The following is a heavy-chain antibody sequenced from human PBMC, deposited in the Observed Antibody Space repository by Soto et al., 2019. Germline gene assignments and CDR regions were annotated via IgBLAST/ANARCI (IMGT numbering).Heavy chain of an antibody. Sequence: GASVKVSCKASGCTFSRYAISWVQQAPGQGLEWMGGIIPMFGKANYAQKFQGRVTITADESTSTGYMELRSLRSEDTAVYYCARDGTLYDSSGYYYLYWGQGTLVTVSS. CDR2: IIPMFGKA. CDR3: ARDGTLYDSSGYYYLY. D-gene: IGHD3-22*01. J-gene: IGHJ4*02. V-gene: IGHV1-69*13. CDR1: GCTFSRYA.